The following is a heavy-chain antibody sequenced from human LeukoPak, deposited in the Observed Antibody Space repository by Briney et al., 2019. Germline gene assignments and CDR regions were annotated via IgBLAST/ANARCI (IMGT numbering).Heavy chain of an antibody. CDR1: GFTFSNAW. D-gene: IGHD1-14*01. J-gene: IGHJ3*02. CDR3: ARETDNTWAYAFDI. CDR2: IKSKTDGGTT. V-gene: IGHV3-15*01. Sequence: GGSLRLSCAASGFTFSNAWMSWVRQAPGKGLEWVGRIKSKTDGGTTDYAAPVKGRFTISRDDSKNTLYLQMNSLRAEDTAVYYCARETDNTWAYAFDIWGQGTMVTVSS.